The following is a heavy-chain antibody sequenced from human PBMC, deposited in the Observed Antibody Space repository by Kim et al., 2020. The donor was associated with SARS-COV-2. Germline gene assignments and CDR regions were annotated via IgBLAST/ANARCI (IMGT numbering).Heavy chain of an antibody. V-gene: IGHV3-48*01. CDR3: ARDVSGNYYYYGMDV. Sequence: DSMKGRFTISRDNAKNSLYLQMNSLRAEDTAVYYCARDVSGNYYYYGMDVWGQGTTVTVSS. J-gene: IGHJ6*02.